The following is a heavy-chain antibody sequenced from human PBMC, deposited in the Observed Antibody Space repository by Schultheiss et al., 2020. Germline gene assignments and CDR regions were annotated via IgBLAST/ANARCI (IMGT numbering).Heavy chain of an antibody. CDR2: IYYSGST. CDR3: ARDSPVYGMDV. V-gene: IGHV4-39*07. J-gene: IGHJ6*02. Sequence: SETLSLTCTVSGGSISSSSYYWGWIRQPPGKGLEWIGSIYYSGSTYYNPSLKSRVTISVDTSKNQFSLKLSSVTAADTAVYYCARDSPVYGMDVWGQGTTVTVSS. CDR1: GGSISSSSYY.